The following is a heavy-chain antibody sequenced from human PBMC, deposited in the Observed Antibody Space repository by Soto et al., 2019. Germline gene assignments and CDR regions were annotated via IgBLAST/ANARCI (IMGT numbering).Heavy chain of an antibody. J-gene: IGHJ6*02. CDR3: ARGRTYYDILTGDSHYYYYYGMDV. V-gene: IGHV1-2*02. CDR2: INPNSGGT. D-gene: IGHD3-9*01. Sequence: GASVKVSCKASGYTFTGYYMHWVRQAPGQGLEWMGWINPNSGGTNYAQKFQGRVTMTRDTSISTAYMELSRLRSYDTAVYYCARGRTYYDILTGDSHYYYYYGMDVWGQGTTVTVSS. CDR1: GYTFTGYY.